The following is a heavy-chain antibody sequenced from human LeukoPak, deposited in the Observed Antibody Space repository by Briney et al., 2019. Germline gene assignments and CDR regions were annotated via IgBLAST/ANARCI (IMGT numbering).Heavy chain of an antibody. V-gene: IGHV4-34*01. Sequence: SETLSLTCAVYGGSFSGYYWSWIRQPPGKGLEWIGEINHSGSTNYNPSLKSRVTISLDTSKNQFSRKLSSVTAADTAVYYCARHPVNDILTGKTIEYYFDYWGQGTLVTVSS. CDR1: GGSFSGYY. CDR3: ARHPVNDILTGKTIEYYFDY. J-gene: IGHJ4*02. CDR2: INHSGST. D-gene: IGHD3-9*01.